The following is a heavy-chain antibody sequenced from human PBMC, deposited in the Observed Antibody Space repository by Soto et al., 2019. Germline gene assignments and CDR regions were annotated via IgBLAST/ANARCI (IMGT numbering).Heavy chain of an antibody. CDR2: INSDGSST. D-gene: IGHD6-6*01. CDR1: GFTFSSYW. J-gene: IGHJ6*02. Sequence: EVQLVESGGGLVQPGGSLRLSCAASGFTFSSYWMHWVRQAPGKGLVWVSRINSDGSSTSYADSVKGRFTISRDNAKNTLYLQMNSLRAEDTAVYYCVRYPHNSSSSAFPHYYYYGMDVWGQGTTVTVSS. V-gene: IGHV3-74*01. CDR3: VRYPHNSSSSAFPHYYYYGMDV.